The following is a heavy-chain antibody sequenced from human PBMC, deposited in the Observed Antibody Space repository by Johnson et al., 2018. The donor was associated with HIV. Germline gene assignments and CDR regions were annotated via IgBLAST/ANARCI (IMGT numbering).Heavy chain of an antibody. Sequence: MQLVESGGGVVQPGRSLRLSCAASGFTFSSYAMHWVRQAPGKGLEWVAVISYDGSNKYYADSVTGRFTISRDNSKNTLYLQMNSLRAEDTAVYYCAREPGLVAAFDIWGQGTMVTVSS. CDR3: AREPGLVAAFDI. D-gene: IGHD6-19*01. CDR2: ISYDGSNK. J-gene: IGHJ3*02. CDR1: GFTFSSYA. V-gene: IGHV3-30-3*01.